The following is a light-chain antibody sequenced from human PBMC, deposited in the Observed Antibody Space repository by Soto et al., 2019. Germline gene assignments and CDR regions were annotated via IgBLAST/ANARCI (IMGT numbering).Light chain of an antibody. J-gene: IGKJ2*01. CDR3: QQRNAWPRNT. Sequence: EIVLTQFPATLSLSPGDRATLCCRASQSVPSYLAWYQQKPGQAPRLLVYDISNRATGIPARFTGSGSGTDFTLTISSLEPEDSAVYYCQQRNAWPRNTFGQGTKFQI. V-gene: IGKV3-11*01. CDR1: QSVPSY. CDR2: DIS.